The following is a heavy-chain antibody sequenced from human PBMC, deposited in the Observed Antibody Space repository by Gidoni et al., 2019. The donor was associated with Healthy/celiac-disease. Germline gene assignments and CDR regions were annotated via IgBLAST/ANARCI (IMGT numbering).Heavy chain of an antibody. Sequence: QVQLVESGGGVVQPGRSLRLSCAASGFTFSSYAMPGVRQAPGKGLEWVAVISYDGSNKYYADSVKGRFTISRDNSKNTLYLQMNSLRAEDTAVYYCARDQGGWFDPWGQGTLVTVSS. CDR1: GFTFSSYA. D-gene: IGHD3-16*01. V-gene: IGHV3-30-3*01. CDR3: ARDQGGWFDP. J-gene: IGHJ5*02. CDR2: ISYDGSNK.